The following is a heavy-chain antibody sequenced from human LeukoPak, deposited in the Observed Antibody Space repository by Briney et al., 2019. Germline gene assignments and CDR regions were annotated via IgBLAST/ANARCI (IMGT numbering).Heavy chain of an antibody. CDR3: ARDRYYGSGSPEGFDAFDI. J-gene: IGHJ3*02. D-gene: IGHD3-10*01. CDR2: IIPIFGTA. V-gene: IGHV1-69*06. Sequence: ASVKVSCKASGGTFSSYAISWVRQAPGQGLDWMGGIIPIFGTANYAQKFQGRVTITADKSTSTAYMELSSLRSEDTAVYYCARDRYYGSGSPEGFDAFDIWGQGTMVTVSS. CDR1: GGTFSSYA.